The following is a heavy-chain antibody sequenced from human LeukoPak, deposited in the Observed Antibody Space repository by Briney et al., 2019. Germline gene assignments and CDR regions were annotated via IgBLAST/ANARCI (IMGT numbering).Heavy chain of an antibody. CDR1: GFTFGSFS. CDR2: IRDSSRIT. J-gene: IGHJ4*02. D-gene: IGHD2/OR15-2a*01. Sequence: GGSLRLSCAASGFTFGSFSMNWVRQAPGKGLQWLSYIRDSSRITYQADSVKGRFTISRDNARSSLCLQMNSLRDEDTAVYYCVRDSSFAFDYWGQGILVTVSS. CDR3: VRDSSFAFDY. V-gene: IGHV3-48*02.